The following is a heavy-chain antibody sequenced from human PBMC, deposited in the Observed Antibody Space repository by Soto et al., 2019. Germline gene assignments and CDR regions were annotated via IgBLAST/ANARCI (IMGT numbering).Heavy chain of an antibody. CDR2: ISSSGSTI. J-gene: IGHJ6*02. V-gene: IGHV3-11*01. CDR3: ARGQPDYGDYVGVAGHYGMDV. CDR1: GFTFSDYY. Sequence: AGGSLRLSCAASGFTFSDYYMSWIRQAPGKGLEWVSYISSSGSTIYYADSVKGRFTISRDNAKNSLYLQMSSLKASDTAMYYCARGQPDYGDYVGVAGHYGMDVWGQGTTVTVSS. D-gene: IGHD4-17*01.